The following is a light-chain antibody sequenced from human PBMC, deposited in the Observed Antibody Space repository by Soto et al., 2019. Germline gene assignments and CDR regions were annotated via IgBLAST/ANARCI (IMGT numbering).Light chain of an antibody. CDR1: QNIRNW. CDR3: QQYDGH. Sequence: DTQMTQSPSIVSASVGDRVTITCRASQNIRNWLAWFQQKPGKAPKVLIYGASNLESGVPSRFSGSGSETEFTLTISSLQPDDFATYYCQQYDGHFGQGTKVEIK. V-gene: IGKV1-5*01. J-gene: IGKJ2*01. CDR2: GAS.